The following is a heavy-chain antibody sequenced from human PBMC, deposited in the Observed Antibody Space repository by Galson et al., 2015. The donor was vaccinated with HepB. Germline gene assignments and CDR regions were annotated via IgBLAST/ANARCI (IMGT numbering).Heavy chain of an antibody. CDR3: VRSADISMGRGGDY. J-gene: IGHJ4*02. Sequence: SLRLSCAASEFTFSSYAMHWVRQAPGKGLEYVLGISRSGGTTYYGNSVEGRFTISRDNSDNTLYLQMGSLRAEDTAVYYCVRSADISMGRGGDYWGQGTLVTVSS. D-gene: IGHD5-18*01. V-gene: IGHV3-64*01. CDR2: ISRSGGTT. CDR1: EFTFSSYA.